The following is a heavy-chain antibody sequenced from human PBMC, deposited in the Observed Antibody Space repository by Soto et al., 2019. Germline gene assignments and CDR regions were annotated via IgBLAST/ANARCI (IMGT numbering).Heavy chain of an antibody. V-gene: IGHV1-69*17. CDR1: GGTFSNSA. CDR3: ATRPPTASMSGRSWFDP. CDR2: IVPILRIG. D-gene: IGHD6-6*01. J-gene: IGHJ5*02. Sequence: QVQLVQSGAEVRNSGSSVKVSCRFSGGTFSNSAISWVRQAPGQGLEWIGGIVPILRIGNYAQKFKGRVTITADTSTTVAYMEMNSLTSEDTAVYYCATRPPTASMSGRSWFDPWGLGTQVIVSS.